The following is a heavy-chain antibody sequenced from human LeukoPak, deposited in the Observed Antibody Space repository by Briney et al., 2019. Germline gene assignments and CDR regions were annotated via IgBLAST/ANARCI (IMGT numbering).Heavy chain of an antibody. Sequence: SETLPLTCTVSGGSLSSSTYHWGWIRQPPGKGLEWIGTMHYSGSTYSNPSLKSRVSISRDTSKNQISLKLRSVTAADTAVYYCARQGYANDAFDIWGQGTMVTVSS. CDR2: MHYSGST. CDR1: GGSLSSSTYH. J-gene: IGHJ3*02. CDR3: ARQGYANDAFDI. D-gene: IGHD2-2*01. V-gene: IGHV4-39*01.